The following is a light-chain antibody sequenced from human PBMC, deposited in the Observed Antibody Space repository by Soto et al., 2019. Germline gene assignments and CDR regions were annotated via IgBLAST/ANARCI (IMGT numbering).Light chain of an antibody. Sequence: DIEFTQSPSSPSGSVGDRVAIACRASQTISSYLNWSPPAPGKAPNLLIYDASNLATGVPSVFSGGGAGTEFTLTISSLQHDDFQTADCQHYNSYSEAFGQGTKVDIK. V-gene: IGKV1-33*01. CDR3: QHYNSYSEA. CDR1: QTISSY. J-gene: IGKJ1*01. CDR2: DAS.